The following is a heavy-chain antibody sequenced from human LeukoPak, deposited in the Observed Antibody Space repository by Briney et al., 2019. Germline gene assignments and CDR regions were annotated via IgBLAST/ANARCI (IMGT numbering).Heavy chain of an antibody. CDR3: AKSPGGYCSSTSCYVAPYFQH. CDR1: GSTFDDYA. Sequence: GRSLRLSCAASGSTFDDYAMHWVRRAPGKGVEWGSGISWNSGSIDYADSVKGRFTISRDNAKNSLYLQMNSLRAEDTALYYCAKSPGGYCSSTSCYVAPYFQHWGQGTLVTVFS. D-gene: IGHD2-2*01. J-gene: IGHJ1*01. CDR2: ISWNSGSI. V-gene: IGHV3-9*01.